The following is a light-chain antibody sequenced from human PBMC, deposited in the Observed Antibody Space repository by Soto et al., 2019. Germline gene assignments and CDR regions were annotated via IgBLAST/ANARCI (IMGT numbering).Light chain of an antibody. CDR2: GQS. J-gene: IGKJ5*01. CDR1: QSVPRSY. Sequence: IVLTQSPGTLSSSLGDRATLSCRASQSVPRSYLAWYQQRPGQDPRLLICGQSTRAAGIPGRFSGSGSGTDFTPTISRLEPEDVAVFYCQQYSISITFGQGTRLEIK. V-gene: IGKV3-20*01. CDR3: QQYSISIT.